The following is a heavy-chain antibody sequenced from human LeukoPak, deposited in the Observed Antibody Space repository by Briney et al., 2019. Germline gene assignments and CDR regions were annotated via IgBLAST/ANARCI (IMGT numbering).Heavy chain of an antibody. V-gene: IGHV4-38-2*01. Sequence: SETLSLTCAVSGYSISSGYYWGWIRQPPGKGLEWIGSIYHSGSTYYNPSLKSRVTISVDTSKNQFSLKLSSVTAADTAVYYCARHGGYCSSTSCYHLRGYYYYYMDVWGKGTTVTVSS. CDR2: IYHSGST. D-gene: IGHD2-2*01. CDR1: GYSISSGYY. CDR3: ARHGGYCSSTSCYHLRGYYYYYMDV. J-gene: IGHJ6*03.